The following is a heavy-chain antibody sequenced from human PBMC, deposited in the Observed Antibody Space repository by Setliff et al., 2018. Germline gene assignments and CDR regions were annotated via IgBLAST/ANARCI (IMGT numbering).Heavy chain of an antibody. V-gene: IGHV1-46*01. Sequence: ASVKVSCKASGYTFTTYYMHWVRQAPGQGLEWMGIINPSGGSTGYAQKFQGRVTMTRDTSTSTVYMELSSLRSEDTAVYYCARAWDGYNYDYWGQGTLVPVSS. CDR3: ARAWDGYNYDY. D-gene: IGHD1-1*01. J-gene: IGHJ4*02. CDR1: GYTFTTYY. CDR2: INPSGGST.